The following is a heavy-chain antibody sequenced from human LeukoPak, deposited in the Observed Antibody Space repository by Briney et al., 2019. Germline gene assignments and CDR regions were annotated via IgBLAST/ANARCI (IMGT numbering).Heavy chain of an antibody. Sequence: VASVKVSCKASGGTFSSYAISWVRQAPGQGLEWMGGIIPIFGTANYAQKFQGRVAITADKSTSTAYMELSSLRSEDTAVYYCATYCSSTSCYNNYYYYYMDVWGKGTTVTVSS. CDR3: ATYCSSTSCYNNYYYYYMDV. V-gene: IGHV1-69*06. D-gene: IGHD2-2*02. J-gene: IGHJ6*03. CDR2: IIPIFGTA. CDR1: GGTFSSYA.